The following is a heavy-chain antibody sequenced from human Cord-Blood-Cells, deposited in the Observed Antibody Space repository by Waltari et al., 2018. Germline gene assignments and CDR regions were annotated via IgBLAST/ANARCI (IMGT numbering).Heavy chain of an antibody. Sequence: QVQLQESGPGLVKPSETLSLTCAVSGYSISSGYYWGWIRQPPGKGLEWIGSIYHSGSTYYNPSLKSRVTISVDTSKNQFSLKLSSVTAADTAVYYCARDGFQWELLMGAFDIWGQGTMVTVSS. J-gene: IGHJ3*02. CDR1: GYSISSGYY. CDR3: ARDGFQWELLMGAFDI. D-gene: IGHD1-26*01. CDR2: IYHSGST. V-gene: IGHV4-38-2*02.